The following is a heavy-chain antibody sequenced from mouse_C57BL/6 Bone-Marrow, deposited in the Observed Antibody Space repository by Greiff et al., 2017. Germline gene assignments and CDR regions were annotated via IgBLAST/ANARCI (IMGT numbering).Heavy chain of an antibody. Sequence: VQLKQSGAELVRPGASVKLSCTASGFNIKDDYMHWVKQRPEQGLEWIGWIDPENGDTEYASKFQGKATITADTSSNTAYLQLSSLTSEETAVYYCTPSTTVVADWYFDVWGTGTTVTVSS. D-gene: IGHD1-1*01. CDR2: IDPENGDT. CDR1: GFNIKDDY. J-gene: IGHJ1*03. CDR3: TPSTTVVADWYFDV. V-gene: IGHV14-4*01.